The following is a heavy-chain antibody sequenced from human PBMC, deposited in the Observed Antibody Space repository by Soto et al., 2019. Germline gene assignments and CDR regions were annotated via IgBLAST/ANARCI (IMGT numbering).Heavy chain of an antibody. D-gene: IGHD3-22*01. CDR2: ISGTGDST. Sequence: EVQLLESGGGLVQPGGSLRLSCAASGFIFSSYAMSWVRQAPGKGLEWVSAISGTGDSTYYADSVKGRFTISRDNSKNTLYLQINSLRAEDTAVYYCAKDRDSSGYYYRNYWGQGTLVTVSS. V-gene: IGHV3-23*01. J-gene: IGHJ4*02. CDR3: AKDRDSSGYYYRNY. CDR1: GFIFSSYA.